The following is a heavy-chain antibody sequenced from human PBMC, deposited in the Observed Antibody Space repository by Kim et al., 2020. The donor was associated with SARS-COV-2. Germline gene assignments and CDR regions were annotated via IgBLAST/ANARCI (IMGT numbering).Heavy chain of an antibody. CDR2: IYPGDFET. CDR3: ARGSGDQAYFDP. J-gene: IGHJ5*02. V-gene: IGHV5-51*01. D-gene: IGHD2-21*02. CDR1: GYIFTNFW. Sequence: GESLKISCTGVGYIFTNFWIGWVRQAPGKGLEWLGIIYPGDFETRYNPSFEGHVTISADTSKSVAFLQWTSLKASDTAMYYCARGSGDQAYFDPWGQGT.